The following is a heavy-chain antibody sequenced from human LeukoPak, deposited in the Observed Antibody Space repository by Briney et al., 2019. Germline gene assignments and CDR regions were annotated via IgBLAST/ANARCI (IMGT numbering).Heavy chain of an antibody. J-gene: IGHJ6*02. CDR3: AKGIAVAGTRGFYYYYGMDV. CDR2: ISTGGGLT. V-gene: IGHV3-23*01. Sequence: GGSLRLSCAASGFSFSSYAMTWVRQAPGKGLEWVSVISTGGGLTYYAEAVKGRFTISRDNSKNTLYLQMNSLRAEDTALYYCAKGIAVAGTRGFYYYYGMDVWGQGTTVTVPS. CDR1: GFSFSSYA. D-gene: IGHD6-19*01.